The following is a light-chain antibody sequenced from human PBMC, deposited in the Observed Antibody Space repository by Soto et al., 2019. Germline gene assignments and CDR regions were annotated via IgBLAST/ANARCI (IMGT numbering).Light chain of an antibody. Sequence: DIQMTQSPSTLSASVGDRVTITCRASQSISYWLAWYQQKPGKAPNLLIYKASSLESGVPSRFSGSGSGTEFTLTISSLQPDDFANYYCQQYNSYWTFGQGTKVEIK. CDR2: KAS. CDR1: QSISYW. V-gene: IGKV1-5*03. J-gene: IGKJ1*01. CDR3: QQYNSYWT.